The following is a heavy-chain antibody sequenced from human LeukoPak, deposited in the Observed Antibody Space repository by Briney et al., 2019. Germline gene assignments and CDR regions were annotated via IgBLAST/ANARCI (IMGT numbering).Heavy chain of an antibody. D-gene: IGHD3-22*01. J-gene: IGHJ4*02. CDR1: GFTFSSYE. CDR2: ISSSGSTK. Sequence: GGSLRLSCAASGFTFSSYEMNWVRQAPGKGLEWVSYISSSGSTKYYADSVKGRFTISRDNAKNSLYLQMNSLRAEDTAVYYCAAGSIVVVIGYWGQGTLVTVSS. CDR3: AAGSIVVVIGY. V-gene: IGHV3-48*03.